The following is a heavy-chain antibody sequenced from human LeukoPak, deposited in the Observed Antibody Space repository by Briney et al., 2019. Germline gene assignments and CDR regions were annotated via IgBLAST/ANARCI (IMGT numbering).Heavy chain of an antibody. V-gene: IGHV3-20*04. Sequence: GGSLRLSCTASGFTFSTDAMSWVRQAPGKGLEWVSGINWNGGSTGYADSVKGRFTISRDNAKKSLYLQMNSLRAEDTALYYCARDLGNRYYDFWSGYPYDYWGQGTLVTVSS. CDR3: ARDLGNRYYDFWSGYPYDY. CDR1: GFTFSTDA. CDR2: INWNGGST. J-gene: IGHJ4*02. D-gene: IGHD3-3*01.